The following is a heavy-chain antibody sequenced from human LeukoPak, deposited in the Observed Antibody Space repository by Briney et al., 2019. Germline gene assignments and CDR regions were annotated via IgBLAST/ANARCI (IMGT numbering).Heavy chain of an antibody. J-gene: IGHJ4*02. Sequence: GRSLRLSRVASGFTFSTYGMHWVRQAPGQGLEWVAFIWYDGSIKYYADSVKGRFTISRDNSKNPLYLQMNSLRAGDTAVYYCAKVQYSSGWYDIDYWGQGTLVSVSS. CDR2: IWYDGSIK. CDR1: GFTFSTYG. CDR3: AKVQYSSGWYDIDY. D-gene: IGHD6-19*01. V-gene: IGHV3-33*06.